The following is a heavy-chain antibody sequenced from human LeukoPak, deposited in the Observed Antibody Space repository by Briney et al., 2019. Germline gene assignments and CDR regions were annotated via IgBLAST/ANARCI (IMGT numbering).Heavy chain of an antibody. Sequence: GGSLRLSCAASGFTFSSYWMHWVRQAPGKGLVWVSRINSDGRSTTYADSVKGRFTISRDNAKNTLYLQMNSLRAEDTAVYYCASGSSSSWWGFDYWGQGTLVTVSS. V-gene: IGHV3-74*01. CDR3: ASGSSSSWWGFDY. CDR1: GFTFSSYW. J-gene: IGHJ4*02. CDR2: INSDGRST. D-gene: IGHD6-13*01.